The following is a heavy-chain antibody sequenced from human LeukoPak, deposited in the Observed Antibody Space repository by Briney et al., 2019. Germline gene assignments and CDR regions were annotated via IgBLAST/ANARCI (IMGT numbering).Heavy chain of an antibody. J-gene: IGHJ6*02. V-gene: IGHV3-48*04. D-gene: IGHD3-10*01. CDR1: GFTFRAYS. CDR2: MSSSSSTI. CDR3: ARGEAPIWVGVEAPHYYGMDV. Sequence: GGSLRLSCAASGFTFRAYSMNWVRQAPGKGLEWVSYMSSSSSTIYYADSVRGRFTISRDNANNSLYLQMNSLRVEDTAVYYCARGEAPIWVGVEAPHYYGMDVWGPGTTVTVSS.